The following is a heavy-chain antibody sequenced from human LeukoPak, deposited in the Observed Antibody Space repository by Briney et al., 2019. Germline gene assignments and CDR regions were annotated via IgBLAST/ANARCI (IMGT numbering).Heavy chain of an antibody. CDR2: VSATGYTT. Sequence: GGSLRLSCVASGFTFSSYGMSWVRQAPGKGLEWVSYVSATGYTTSYADSVKGRFTISRDNAKNTLYLQMNSLRAEDTAVYYCAKPRSAFRWFGEFTVWGQGTLVTVSS. CDR3: AKPRSAFRWFGEFTV. CDR1: GFTFSSYG. D-gene: IGHD3-10*01. J-gene: IGHJ4*02. V-gene: IGHV3-23*01.